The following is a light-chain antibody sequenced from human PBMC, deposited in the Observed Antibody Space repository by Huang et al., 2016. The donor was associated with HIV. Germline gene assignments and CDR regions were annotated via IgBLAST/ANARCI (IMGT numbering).Light chain of an antibody. CDR2: GAS. J-gene: IGKJ2*01. V-gene: IGKV3-20*01. CDR1: QSVSSSY. Sequence: EIVLTQSPGTLSLSPGERATLSYRASQSVSSSYLTWYQQKPGQAPRLLIYGASNRATGIPDRFTGSGSGTDFTLTISRLEPEDFAVYYCQQGYTFGQGTKLEIK. CDR3: QQGYT.